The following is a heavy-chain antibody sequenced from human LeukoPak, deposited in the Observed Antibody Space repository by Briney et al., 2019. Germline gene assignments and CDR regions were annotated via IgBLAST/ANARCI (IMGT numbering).Heavy chain of an antibody. CDR3: ASGEPRYSSRIVVGDN. D-gene: IGHD3-22*01. V-gene: IGHV4-38-2*01. CDR1: GFAFSSYA. CDR2: IYNSEST. Sequence: GSLRLSCAASGFAFSSYAMSWVRQAPGKGLEWIGSIYNSESTYYNPSLKSRVTISVDTSKNQLSLKVSSVTAADTAVYYCASGEPRYSSRIVVGDNWGQGTLVAVSS. J-gene: IGHJ4*02.